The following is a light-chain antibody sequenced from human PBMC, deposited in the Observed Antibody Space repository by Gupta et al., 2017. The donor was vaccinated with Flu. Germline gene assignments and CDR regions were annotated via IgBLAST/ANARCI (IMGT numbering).Light chain of an antibody. CDR1: QTIISNF. Sequence: GERATLSCRASQTIISNFLAWYQQKPGQAPSLLIYGASRRATGIPDRFSGSGSGTDFTLTISRLEPEDFAVYYCQQYGGSLTFGGGTKVEIK. CDR3: QQYGGSLT. J-gene: IGKJ4*01. V-gene: IGKV3-20*01. CDR2: GAS.